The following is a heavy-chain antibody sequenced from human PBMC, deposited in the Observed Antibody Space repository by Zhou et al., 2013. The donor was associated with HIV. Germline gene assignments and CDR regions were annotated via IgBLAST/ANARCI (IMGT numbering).Heavy chain of an antibody. CDR1: GYTLANLA. CDR3: GTIPHLTGSTVDMTAIGGGDY. V-gene: IGHV1-24*01. Sequence: QVQLLQSGAEVKPPGASVKVSCKVVGYTLANLAIHWVRQPPGQGLEWMGGFDPEDVMTVYAQKFEGRVTLTQDASSDTAYMSMSGLTSDDTAVYYCGTIPHLTGSTVDMTAIGGGDYWGRGTPVTVSS. D-gene: IGHD3-16*01. CDR2: FDPEDVMT. J-gene: IGHJ4*02.